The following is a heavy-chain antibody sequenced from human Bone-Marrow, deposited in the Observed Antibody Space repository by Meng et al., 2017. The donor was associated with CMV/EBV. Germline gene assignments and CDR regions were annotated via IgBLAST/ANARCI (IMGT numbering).Heavy chain of an antibody. CDR3: AKAGSRGYDFWSGYGNWFVP. J-gene: IGHJ5*02. CDR1: GFTFDDYA. Sequence: GGSLRLSCAASGFTFDDYAMHWVRQAPGKGLEWVSGISWNSGSIGYADSVKGRFTISRDNAKNSLYLQMNSLRAEDTALYYCAKAGSRGYDFWSGYGNWFVPWGQGPRVTGSS. CDR2: ISWNSGSI. V-gene: IGHV3-9*01. D-gene: IGHD3-3*01.